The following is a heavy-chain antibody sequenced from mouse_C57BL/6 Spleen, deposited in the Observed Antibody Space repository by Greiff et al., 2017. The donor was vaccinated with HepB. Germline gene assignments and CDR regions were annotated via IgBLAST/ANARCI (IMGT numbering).Heavy chain of an antibody. D-gene: IGHD1-1*01. J-gene: IGHJ4*01. CDR3: ARGIGHDYGSRPYYDAMDY. CDR2: TFYSGIT. V-gene: IGHV3-3*01. CDR1: GFSINSDCY. Sequence: DVQLQESGPSLVRPSQTLYLTCTVTGFSINSDCYWIWIRQFPGNKLEYIGYTFYSGITYYNPTLESRTYITRDTSKNPFSLKLSSVTTEDTATYYCARGIGHDYGSRPYYDAMDYWGQGTSVTVSS.